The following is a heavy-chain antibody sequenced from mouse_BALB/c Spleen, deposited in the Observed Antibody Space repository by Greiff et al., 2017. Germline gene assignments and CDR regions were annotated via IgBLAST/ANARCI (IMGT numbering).Heavy chain of an antibody. D-gene: IGHD4-1*01. CDR2: ISDGGSYT. CDR1: GFTFSDYY. Sequence: EVKVVESGGGLVKPGGSLKLSCAASGFTFSDYYMYWVRQTPEKRLEWVATISDGGSYTYYPDSVKGRFTISRDNAKNNLYLQMSSLKSEDTAMYYCARGVDWDVGDYWGQGTTLTVSS. J-gene: IGHJ2*01. CDR3: ARGVDWDVGDY. V-gene: IGHV5-4*02.